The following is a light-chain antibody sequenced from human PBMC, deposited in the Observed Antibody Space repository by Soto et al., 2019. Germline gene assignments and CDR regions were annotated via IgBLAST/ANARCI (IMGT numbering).Light chain of an antibody. CDR2: DAS. V-gene: IGKV3-20*01. CDR3: QQYATPPLT. J-gene: IGKJ4*01. CDR1: QSVSSNY. Sequence: EIVLTQSPGTLALSPGERATLSCRASQSVSSNYLAWYQQKPGQAPRLLICDASSRATGIPDRFSGSGSGSDFTLTISGLEPEDFAVYYCQQYATPPLTFGGGTKVEIK.